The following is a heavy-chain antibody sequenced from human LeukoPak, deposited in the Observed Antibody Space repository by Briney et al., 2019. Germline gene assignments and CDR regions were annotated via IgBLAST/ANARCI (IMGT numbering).Heavy chain of an antibody. V-gene: IGHV1-18*01. CDR1: GYTFTSYG. CDR2: ISAYNGNT. J-gene: IGHJ6*02. D-gene: IGHD5-18*01. CDR3: ARGGYSYGHYYYYYYGMDV. Sequence: ASVKVSCKASGYTFTSYGISWVRQAPGQGLKWMGWISAYNGNTNYAQKLQGRVTMTTDTSTSTAYMELRSLRSDDTAVYYCARGGYSYGHYYYYYYGMDVWGQGTTVTVSS.